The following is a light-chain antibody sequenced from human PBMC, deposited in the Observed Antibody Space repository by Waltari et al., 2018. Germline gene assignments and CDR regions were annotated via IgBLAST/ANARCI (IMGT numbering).Light chain of an antibody. J-gene: IGLJ1*01. V-gene: IGLV2-14*03. CDR2: DVT. CDR3: SSYTTSSTVYV. CDR1: SIDFGTYDY. Sequence: QSALTQPASVSGSPGQSITISCTGTSIDFGTYDYVSWYQQHPGKAPKLMIYDVTKRPSGIANRFSGSKSGNTASLTISGLQAEDEADYYCSSYTTSSTVYVFGTGTKVTVL.